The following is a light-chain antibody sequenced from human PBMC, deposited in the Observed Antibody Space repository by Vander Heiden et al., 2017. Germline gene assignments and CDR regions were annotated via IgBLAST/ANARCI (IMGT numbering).Light chain of an antibody. J-gene: IGKJ5*01. V-gene: IGKV3-20*01. Sequence: EIVLTQSPGTLSLSPGERATLSCTPSQSVSSSYLAWYQQKPGQAPRLLIYGAASRATGIPDRFSGSGSGTDFTLTISRLEPEDFAVYYCQQYGSSPSITFGQGTRLEIK. CDR3: QQYGSSPSIT. CDR1: QSVSSSY. CDR2: GAA.